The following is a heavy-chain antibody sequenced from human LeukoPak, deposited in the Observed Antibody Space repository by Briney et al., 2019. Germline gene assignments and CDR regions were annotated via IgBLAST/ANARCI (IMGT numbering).Heavy chain of an antibody. CDR1: GFTSGDYW. V-gene: IGHV3-74*01. D-gene: IGHD2-8*01. J-gene: IGHJ4*02. CDR3: VRDLILVWTPGDDFDH. CDR2: INEDATII. Sequence: GGSLRLSCAPSGFTSGDYWMPWVRKAPGKGLGWASRINEDATIISYADSVKGRFTISRDNAKNTVSLQMSSLRAEDTAVYYCVRDLILVWTPGDDFDHWGQGTLVTVSS.